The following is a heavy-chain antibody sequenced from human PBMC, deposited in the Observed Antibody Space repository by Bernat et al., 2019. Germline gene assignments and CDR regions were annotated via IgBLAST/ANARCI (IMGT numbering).Heavy chain of an antibody. CDR1: GGSFSGYY. Sequence: QVQLQQWGAGLLKPSETLSLTCAVYGGSFSGYYWSWIRQPPGKGLEWIGEINHSGSTNYNPSLKSRVTISVDTSKNQFSLKLSAVTAADTAVYYCARGVFGSGWYFVHPHFDYWGQGTLVTVSS. J-gene: IGHJ4*02. D-gene: IGHD6-19*01. CDR2: INHSGST. V-gene: IGHV4-34*01. CDR3: ARGVFGSGWYFVHPHFDY.